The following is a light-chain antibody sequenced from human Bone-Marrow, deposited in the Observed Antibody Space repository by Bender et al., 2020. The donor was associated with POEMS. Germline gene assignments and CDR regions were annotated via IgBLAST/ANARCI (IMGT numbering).Light chain of an antibody. CDR3: QTWGNGIVV. Sequence: QVVLTQSPSASAFLGGSVKLTCTLSSGHSTYAIAWHQQQPEKGPRYLMRLNSDGSHRKGDGIPDRFSGSSSGTERYLTISRVQSDDEADYYCQTWGNGIVVFGGGTKLTVL. V-gene: IGLV4-69*02. CDR2: LNSDGSH. J-gene: IGLJ2*01. CDR1: SGHSTYA.